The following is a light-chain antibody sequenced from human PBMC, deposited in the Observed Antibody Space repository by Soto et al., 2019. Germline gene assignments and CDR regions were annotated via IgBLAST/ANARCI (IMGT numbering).Light chain of an antibody. CDR1: NSDVGGYNY. Sequence: QPALTQPRSVSGSPGQSVTISCTGTNSDVGGYNYVSRYQQHPGKAPKLMIYDVSKRPSGVPDRFSGFKSGNTAALTISGLQAEDEADYYCSSYAGSSYVFGTGTKVTVL. J-gene: IGLJ1*01. CDR2: DVS. V-gene: IGLV2-11*01. CDR3: SSYAGSSYV.